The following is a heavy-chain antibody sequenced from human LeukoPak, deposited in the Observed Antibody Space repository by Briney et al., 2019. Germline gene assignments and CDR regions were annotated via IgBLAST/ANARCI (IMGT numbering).Heavy chain of an antibody. CDR1: GASISSYH. D-gene: IGHD3-10*01. J-gene: IGHJ6*02. V-gene: IGHV4-59*08. CDR3: ARRTPASGMRDV. Sequence: SETLSLTCTVSGASISSYHLSWIRQPPGKGLEWIGDLFNSGGTSYNASLKSRVTVSVDTSKKQVSLEVTSVTAADTAVYYCARRTPASGMRDVWGQGTTVTVTS. CDR2: LFNSGGT.